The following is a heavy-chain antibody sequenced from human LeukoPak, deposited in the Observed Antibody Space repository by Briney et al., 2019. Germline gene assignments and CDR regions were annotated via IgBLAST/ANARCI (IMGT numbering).Heavy chain of an antibody. CDR1: GFTFDDYA. J-gene: IGHJ4*02. CDR3: AKDIEVKGIAAAGALFDY. V-gene: IGHV3-9*03. Sequence: GGSLRLSCAASGFTFDDYAMHWARQAPGKGLEWVSGISWNSGSIGYADSVKGRFTISRDNAKNSLYLQMNSLRAEDMALYYCAKDIEVKGIAAAGALFDYWGQGTLVTVSS. D-gene: IGHD6-13*01. CDR2: ISWNSGSI.